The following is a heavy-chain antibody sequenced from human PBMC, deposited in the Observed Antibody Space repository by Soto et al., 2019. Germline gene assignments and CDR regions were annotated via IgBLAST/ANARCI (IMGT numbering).Heavy chain of an antibody. Sequence: GGSLRLSCAASGFTFSNAWMNWVRQAPGKGLEWVGRIKSKTDGGTTDYAAPVKGRFTISRDDSKNTLYLQMNSLKTEDTAVYYCTTALWFGYSGMDVWGQGTTVTVSS. CDR1: GFTFSNAW. J-gene: IGHJ6*02. CDR3: TTALWFGYSGMDV. D-gene: IGHD3-10*01. CDR2: IKSKTDGGTT. V-gene: IGHV3-15*07.